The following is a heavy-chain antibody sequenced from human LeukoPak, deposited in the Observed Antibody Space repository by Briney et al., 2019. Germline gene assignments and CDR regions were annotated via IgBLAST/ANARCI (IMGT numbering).Heavy chain of an antibody. D-gene: IGHD3-10*01. V-gene: IGHV1-2*02. Sequence: ASVKVSCKASGYTFTGYYMHWVRQAPGQGLEWMGWINPNSGGTNYAQKFQGRVTMTRDTSISTAYMELSRLRSDDTAVYYCARLYYYGSGSYLPLDYWGQGTLVTVSS. CDR1: GYTFTGYY. CDR2: INPNSGGT. CDR3: ARLYYYGSGSYLPLDY. J-gene: IGHJ4*02.